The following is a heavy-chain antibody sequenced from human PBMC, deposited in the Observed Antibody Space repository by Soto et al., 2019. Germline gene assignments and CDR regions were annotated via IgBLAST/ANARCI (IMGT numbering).Heavy chain of an antibody. J-gene: IGHJ6*02. CDR3: ARVKPGNNLYYFNALDV. CDR2: ISYEGTNK. V-gene: IGHV3-30-3*01. CDR1: GFTFDTYG. Sequence: PGWSLILSCAASGFTFDTYGIHWVRQAPGKGLEWVALISYEGTNKYYSDSVKGRFTISRDNSKSTLFLHMNSLRVEDTGVYYCARVKPGNNLYYFNALDVWGQGTSVTVSS. D-gene: IGHD1-1*01.